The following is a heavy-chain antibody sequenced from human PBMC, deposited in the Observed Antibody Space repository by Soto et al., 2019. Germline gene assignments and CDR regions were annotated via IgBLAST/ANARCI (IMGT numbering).Heavy chain of an antibody. D-gene: IGHD3-22*01. Sequence: EASVKVSCKASGYTFTGYYMHWVRQAPGQGLEWMGWINPNSGGTNYAQKFQGWVTMTRDTSISTAYMELSRLRSDDTAVYYCARGVTYDSSGYLSPTFPAFDPWGQGTLVTVSS. CDR3: ARGVTYDSSGYLSPTFPAFDP. CDR2: INPNSGGT. J-gene: IGHJ5*02. CDR1: GYTFTGYY. V-gene: IGHV1-2*04.